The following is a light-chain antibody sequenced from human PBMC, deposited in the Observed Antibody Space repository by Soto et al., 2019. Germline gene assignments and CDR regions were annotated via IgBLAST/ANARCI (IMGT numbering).Light chain of an antibody. CDR2: AAS. V-gene: IGKV1-39*01. Sequence: DIQMPHSPSSLSASVGDRVTMTGRSSQSISSYLYWYQQKPAKAAKHLIYAASCWQSGVPSRFSGSGSGTDFSLTISSLQPEDFAAYYCQQSYCTPTWTFGQGTKVDIK. CDR1: QSISSY. J-gene: IGKJ1*01. CDR3: QQSYCTPTWT.